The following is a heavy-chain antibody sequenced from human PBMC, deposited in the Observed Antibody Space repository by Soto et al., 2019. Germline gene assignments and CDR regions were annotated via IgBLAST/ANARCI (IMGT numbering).Heavy chain of an antibody. V-gene: IGHV3-23*01. CDR1: GFSFGSYA. D-gene: IGHD3-3*01. CDR2: ISGSDGKT. Sequence: GGSLRLSCAASGFSFGSYALSWVRQAPGKGLEWVSTISGSDGKTFYADSVKGRFSISRDTSQSTLYLQMNSVRADDTAMYYCARWSYLDYWGQGTWVTLSS. J-gene: IGHJ4*02. CDR3: ARWSYLDY.